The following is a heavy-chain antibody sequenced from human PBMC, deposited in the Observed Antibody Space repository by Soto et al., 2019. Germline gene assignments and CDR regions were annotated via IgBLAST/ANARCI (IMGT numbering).Heavy chain of an antibody. CDR3: ARHGGAIVVGYYFDY. D-gene: IGHD3-22*01. Sequence: QVQLVESGGGVVQPGRSLRLSCAASGFTFSSYGMHWVRQAPGKGLEWVAVIWYDGSNKYYADSVKGRFTISRDNSKNTLYLQMNCLRAEDTAAYYCARHGGAIVVGYYFDYWGQGTLVTVSS. J-gene: IGHJ4*02. V-gene: IGHV3-33*01. CDR2: IWYDGSNK. CDR1: GFTFSSYG.